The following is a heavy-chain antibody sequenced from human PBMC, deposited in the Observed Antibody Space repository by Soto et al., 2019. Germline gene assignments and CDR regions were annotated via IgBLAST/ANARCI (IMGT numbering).Heavy chain of an antibody. J-gene: IGHJ4*02. V-gene: IGHV3-30*18. CDR3: AKDALRFLEWLSYFDY. CDR1: GFTFSSYG. Sequence: QVQLVESGGGVVQPGRSLRLSCAASGFTFSSYGMHWVRQAPGKGLEWVAVISYDGSNKYYLDSVKGRFTISRDNSKNTRSLQMNRLRAEDTGVYYCAKDALRFLEWLSYFDYWGQGTLVTVSS. D-gene: IGHD3-3*01. CDR2: ISYDGSNK.